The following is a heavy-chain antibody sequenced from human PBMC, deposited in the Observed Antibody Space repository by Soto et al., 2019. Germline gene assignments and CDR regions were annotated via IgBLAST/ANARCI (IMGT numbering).Heavy chain of an antibody. V-gene: IGHV5-51*01. J-gene: IGHJ6*02. CDR3: ARLGADIVVGYYYYGMDV. CDR2: IYPGDSDT. CDR1: GYSFTSYW. D-gene: IGHD2-2*01. Sequence: PGESLKISCKGSGYSFTSYWIGWVRQMPGKGLEWMGIIYPGDSDTRYSPSFQGQVTISADKSISTAYLQWSSLKASDTAMYYCARLGADIVVGYYYYGMDVWGQGTTVTVSS.